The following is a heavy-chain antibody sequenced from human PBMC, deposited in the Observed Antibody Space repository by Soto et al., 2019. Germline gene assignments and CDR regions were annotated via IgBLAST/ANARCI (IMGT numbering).Heavy chain of an antibody. D-gene: IGHD6-19*01. V-gene: IGHV1-18*01. J-gene: IGHJ4*02. CDR1: DYTFTSYG. Sequence: QVQLVQSGAEVKKPGASVKVSCKASDYTFTSYGISWVRQAPGQGLEWMGWISAHNGNTKYAQKRHGRFTMTTDTSTSTAYMELRSLRSDDTAVYYCARDLAVGLVDYWGQGTLVTVSS. CDR3: ARDLAVGLVDY. CDR2: ISAHNGNT.